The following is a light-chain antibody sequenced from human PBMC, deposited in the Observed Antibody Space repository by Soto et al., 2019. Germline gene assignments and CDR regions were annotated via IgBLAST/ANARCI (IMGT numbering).Light chain of an antibody. CDR1: QTVGSN. J-gene: IGKJ1*01. Sequence: ELVRTQSPDTRSVSPGERATLSCRASQTVGSNLAWYQQKPGQAPRLLIYGASTRASDTPARFSGSGPVTEFALTISGLQSEDFAVYYCQQYKNWPTWTFGQGTKVDIK. CDR2: GAS. V-gene: IGKV3D-15*01. CDR3: QQYKNWPTWT.